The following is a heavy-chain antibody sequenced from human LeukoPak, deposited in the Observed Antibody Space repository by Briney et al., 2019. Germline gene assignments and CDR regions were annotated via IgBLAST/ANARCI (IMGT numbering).Heavy chain of an antibody. D-gene: IGHD6-13*01. CDR3: ARVAAAGTGTIDY. Sequence: PSETLSLTCAVSGGSVSSGGYSWSWIRQPPGKGLEWIGYIYHSGSTYYNPSLKSRVTISVDRSKNQFSLKLSSVTAADTALYYCARVAAAGTGTIDYWGQGTLVTVSS. V-gene: IGHV4-30-2*01. CDR1: GGSVSSGGYS. J-gene: IGHJ4*02. CDR2: IYHSGST.